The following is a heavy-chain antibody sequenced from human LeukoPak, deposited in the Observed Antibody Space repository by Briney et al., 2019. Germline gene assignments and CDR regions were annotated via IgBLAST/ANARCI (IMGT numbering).Heavy chain of an antibody. CDR3: ASRAYDSSGYSFWYYFDY. J-gene: IGHJ4*02. CDR2: IIPIFGTA. V-gene: IGHV1-69*05. Sequence: SVKVSCKASGGTFSSYAISWVRQAPGQGLEWMGGIIPIFGTANYAQKFQGRVTITTDESTSTAYMELSSLRSEDTAVYYCASRAYDSSGYSFWYYFDYWGQGTLVTVSS. D-gene: IGHD3-22*01. CDR1: GGTFSSYA.